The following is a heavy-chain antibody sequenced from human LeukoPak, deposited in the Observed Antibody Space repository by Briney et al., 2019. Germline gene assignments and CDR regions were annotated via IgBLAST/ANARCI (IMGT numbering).Heavy chain of an antibody. V-gene: IGHV4-34*01. D-gene: IGHD4-11*01. Sequence: ASETLSLTCAVYGGSFSGYYWSWVRQPPGKGLEWIGDINHSGSTNYNPSLKGRVTISVDTSKNQFSLKLSSVTAADTAVYYGARGTVYYYGMDVWGQGTTVTVSS. J-gene: IGHJ6*02. CDR1: GGSFSGYY. CDR3: ARGTVYYYGMDV. CDR2: INHSGST.